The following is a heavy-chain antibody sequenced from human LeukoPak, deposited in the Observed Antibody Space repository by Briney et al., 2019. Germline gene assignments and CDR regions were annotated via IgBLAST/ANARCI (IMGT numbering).Heavy chain of an antibody. V-gene: IGHV3-21*01. Sequence: PLGSLRLSCAPSVFTFRSYVISWVRLAPGEGLEWGSSLSSSSNYIYYADSVKGRFTTSRDNAKSSMYLQINNLTAEDTAVFYCARRGSYSAEYFQLCGQGTLVTVSS. CDR2: LSSSSNYI. CDR1: VFTFRSYV. J-gene: IGHJ1*01. D-gene: IGHD1-26*01. CDR3: ARRGSYSAEYFQL.